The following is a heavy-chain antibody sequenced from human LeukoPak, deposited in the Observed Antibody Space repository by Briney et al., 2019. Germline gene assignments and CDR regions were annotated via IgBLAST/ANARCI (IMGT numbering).Heavy chain of an antibody. Sequence: ASVKVSCKASGYTFTSYDINWVRQATGQGLEWMGWMNPNSGNTGYAQKFQGRVTMTRNTSISTAYMELSSLRSEDTAVYYCARAPSGGGDPKGYYYYYGMDVWGQGTTVTVSS. CDR2: MNPNSGNT. CDR3: ARAPSGGGDPKGYYYYYGMDV. CDR1: GYTFTSYD. V-gene: IGHV1-8*01. J-gene: IGHJ6*02. D-gene: IGHD4-17*01.